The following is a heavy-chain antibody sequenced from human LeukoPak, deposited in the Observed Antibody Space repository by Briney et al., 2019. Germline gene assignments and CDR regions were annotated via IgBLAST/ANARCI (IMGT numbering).Heavy chain of an antibody. D-gene: IGHD3-16*02. J-gene: IGHJ4*02. CDR3: ARGGVGDYVWGSYRYTFDY. CDR1: GYTFTGYY. Sequence: ASVKVSCKASGYTFTGYYIHWVRQAPGQGLEWMGWINPNSGGTNYAQKFQGWVTMTRDTSISTAYMELSRLRSDDTAVYYCARGGVGDYVWGSYRYTFDYWGQGTLVTVSS. V-gene: IGHV1-2*04. CDR2: INPNSGGT.